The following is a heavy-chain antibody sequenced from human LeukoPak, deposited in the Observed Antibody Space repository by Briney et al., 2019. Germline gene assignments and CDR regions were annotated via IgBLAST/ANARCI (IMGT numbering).Heavy chain of an antibody. Sequence: PGRSLRLSCGASSFTFSSYVMSWVRQAPGKGLEWVANIKQGGSEKYYVDSVKGRFTISRDNAKNSLYLQMNSLRAEDTAVYYCARVKKIRYDYVWGSYRYAYYFDYWGQGTLVTVSS. D-gene: IGHD3-16*02. V-gene: IGHV3-7*01. CDR2: IKQGGSEK. CDR1: SFTFSSYV. CDR3: ARVKKIRYDYVWGSYRYAYYFDY. J-gene: IGHJ4*02.